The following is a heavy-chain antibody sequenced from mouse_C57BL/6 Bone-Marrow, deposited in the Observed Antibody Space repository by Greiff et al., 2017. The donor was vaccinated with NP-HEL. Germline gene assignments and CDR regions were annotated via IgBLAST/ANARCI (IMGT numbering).Heavy chain of an antibody. D-gene: IGHD2-2*01. CDR1: GFTFSSYA. Sequence: EVQGVESGGGLVKPGGSLKLSCAASGFTFSSYAMSWVRQTPEKRLEWVATISDGGSYTYYPDNVKGRFTISRDNAKNNLYLQMSHLKSEDTAMYYCARDGYDVGDFDYWGQGTTLTVSS. CDR3: ARDGYDVGDFDY. J-gene: IGHJ2*01. CDR2: ISDGGSYT. V-gene: IGHV5-4*01.